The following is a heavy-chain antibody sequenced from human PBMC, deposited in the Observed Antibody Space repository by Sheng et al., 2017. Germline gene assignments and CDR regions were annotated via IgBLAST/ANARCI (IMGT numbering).Heavy chain of an antibody. CDR1: GFTFSSYS. CDR2: ISSSSSYI. CDR3: ARDEWAGTPRNLFDY. Sequence: EVQLVESGGGLVKPGGSLRLSCAASGFTFSSYSMNWVRQAPGKGLEWVSSISSSSSYIYYADSVKGRFTISRDNAKNSLYLQMNSLRAEDTAVYYCARDEWAGTPRNLFDYWGQGTLVTVSS. D-gene: IGHD6-19*01. V-gene: IGHV3-21*01. J-gene: IGHJ4*02.